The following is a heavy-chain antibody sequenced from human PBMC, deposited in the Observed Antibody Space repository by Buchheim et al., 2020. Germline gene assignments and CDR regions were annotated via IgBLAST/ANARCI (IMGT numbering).Heavy chain of an antibody. D-gene: IGHD2-15*01. CDR2: IYYSGST. Sequence: QVQLQESGPGLVKPSETLSLTCTVSGGSISSYYWSWIRQPPGKGLEWIGYIYYSGSTNYNPSLKSRVTISVDTSQNQLSLKLSSVTAADTAVYYCAREGCSGGSCYFNWFDPWGQGTL. CDR1: GGSISSYY. J-gene: IGHJ5*02. CDR3: AREGCSGGSCYFNWFDP. V-gene: IGHV4-59*01.